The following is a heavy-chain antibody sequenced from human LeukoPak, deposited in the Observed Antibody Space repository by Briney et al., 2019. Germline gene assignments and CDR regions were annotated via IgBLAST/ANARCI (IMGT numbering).Heavy chain of an antibody. CDR1: GYTFTSYD. V-gene: IGHV1-8*01. CDR3: ATSYYYHSGDYYRTDY. D-gene: IGHD3-22*01. J-gene: IGHJ4*02. CDR2: MNPHSDNT. Sequence: ASVKVSCKASGYTFTSYDINWVRQATGQELEWMGWMNPHSDNTAYAQKFQGRVTMTKNTSISTAYMELSSLRSEDTAVYYCATSYYYHSGDYYRTDYWGQGTLVTVSS.